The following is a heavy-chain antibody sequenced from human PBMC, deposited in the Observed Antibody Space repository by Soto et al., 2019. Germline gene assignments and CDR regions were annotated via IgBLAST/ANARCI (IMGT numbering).Heavy chain of an antibody. D-gene: IGHD2-15*01. CDR3: VKDLARVVVAAEDFYDGMDV. V-gene: IGHV3-9*01. CDR2: ISWNRGTI. J-gene: IGHJ6*02. CDR1: GFTFDDYA. Sequence: EGQLVESGGGLVQPGRSLRLSCAASGFTFDDYAMHWVRQAPGKGLEWVSSISWNRGTIVYADSVKGRFTISRDNAKNSLSLHMNSLGGVDTALYDEVKDLARVVVAAEDFYDGMDVWGQGTTVTVSS.